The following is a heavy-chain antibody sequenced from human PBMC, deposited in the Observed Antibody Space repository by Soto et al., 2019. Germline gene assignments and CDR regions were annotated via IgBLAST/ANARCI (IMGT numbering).Heavy chain of an antibody. J-gene: IGHJ6*02. CDR3: ARERGKKMATLRHYYYGMDV. V-gene: IGHV1-69*06. Sequence: SVKVSCKASGGTFSSYAISWVRQAPGQGLEWMGGIIPIFGTANYAQKFQGRVTITADKSTSTAYMELSSLRSEDTAVYYCARERGKKMATLRHYYYGMDVWGQGTTVTVSS. CDR1: GGTFSSYA. D-gene: IGHD5-12*01. CDR2: IIPIFGTA.